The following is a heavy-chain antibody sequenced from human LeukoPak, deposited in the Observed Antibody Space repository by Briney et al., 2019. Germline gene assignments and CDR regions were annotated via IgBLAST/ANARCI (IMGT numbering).Heavy chain of an antibody. Sequence: SETLSLTCTVSGGSISSGDYYWSWIRQPPGKGLEWIGYIYYSGSTYYNPSLKSRVTISVDTSKNQFSLKLSSVTAADTAVYYCARDRGHYYDSSAYLDYWGQGTLVTVSS. J-gene: IGHJ4*02. CDR3: ARDRGHYYDSSAYLDY. CDR2: IYYSGST. CDR1: GGSISSGDYY. V-gene: IGHV4-30-4*01. D-gene: IGHD3-22*01.